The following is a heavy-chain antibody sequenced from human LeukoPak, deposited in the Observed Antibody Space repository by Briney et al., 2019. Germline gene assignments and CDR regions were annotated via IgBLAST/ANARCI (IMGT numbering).Heavy chain of an antibody. J-gene: IGHJ4*02. V-gene: IGHV4-38-2*02. CDR2: IYHSGST. CDR1: GYSISSGYY. Sequence: SETLSLTCTVPGYSISSGYYWGWIRQPPGKGLEWIGSIYHSGSTYYNPSLKSRVTISVDTSKNQFSLKLSSVTAADTVVYYCARVYDSSGYPPCWGQGTLVTVSS. D-gene: IGHD3-22*01. CDR3: ARVYDSSGYPPC.